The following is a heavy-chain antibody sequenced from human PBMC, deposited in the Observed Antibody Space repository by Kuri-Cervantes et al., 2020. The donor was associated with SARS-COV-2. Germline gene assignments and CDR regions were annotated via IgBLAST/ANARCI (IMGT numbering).Heavy chain of an antibody. V-gene: IGHV4-39*01. CDR1: GVSLRSVNFY. J-gene: IGHJ3*02. D-gene: IGHD1-26*01. CDR2: VYYNGDT. Sequence: SETLSLTCTVSGVSLRSVNFYWGWFRQPPGKGLEWLGSVYYNGDTYYNPTLKSRLTVSIVAAKRQFSLRLTSVTAADTAVYFCARPERQGEDAFDIWGQGKVVTVSS. CDR3: ARPERQGEDAFDI.